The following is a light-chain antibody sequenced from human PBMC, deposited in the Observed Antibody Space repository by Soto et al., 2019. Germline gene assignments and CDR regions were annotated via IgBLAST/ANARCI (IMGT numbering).Light chain of an antibody. V-gene: IGKV3-15*01. CDR3: QQYDNWPLT. J-gene: IGKJ4*01. CDR1: QSINNN. Sequence: EIVMTQSPDSLSVSLGESPTPSCRASQSINNNLAWYQRTPGQTPRLLIYGASTRATGIPDRFSGSGSGTEFTLTISSLQSEDFAAYFCQQYDNWPLTFGGGTKVDI. CDR2: GAS.